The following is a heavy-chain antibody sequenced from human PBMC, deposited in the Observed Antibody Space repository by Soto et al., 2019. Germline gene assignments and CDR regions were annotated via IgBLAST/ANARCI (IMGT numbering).Heavy chain of an antibody. V-gene: IGHV1-8*01. CDR2: MNPNSGNT. Sequence: QVQLVQSGAEVKKPGASVKVSCKASGYTFTSYDINWVRQATGQGLEWMGWMNPNSGNTGYAQKFQGRVTMTRNTSISTDYMELSSLGSEGTDVYYCARGRTIFGVVNFDYWGQGTLVTVSS. CDR3: ARGRTIFGVVNFDY. CDR1: GYTFTSYD. D-gene: IGHD3-3*01. J-gene: IGHJ4*02.